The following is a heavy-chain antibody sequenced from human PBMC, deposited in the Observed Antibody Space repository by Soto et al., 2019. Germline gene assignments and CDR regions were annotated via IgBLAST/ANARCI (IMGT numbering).Heavy chain of an antibody. V-gene: IGHV3-9*01. J-gene: IGHJ6*02. CDR1: GFTFDYYA. CDR2: ISWNSGSI. CDR3: AKASGYDLSFYGMDV. Sequence: GGSLRLSCAASGFTFDYYAMRWVRQAPGKGLEWVSGISWNSGSIGYADSVKGRFTISRDNAKNSLYLQMNSLRAEDTALYYCAKASGYDLSFYGMDVWGQGTTVTVSS. D-gene: IGHD5-12*01.